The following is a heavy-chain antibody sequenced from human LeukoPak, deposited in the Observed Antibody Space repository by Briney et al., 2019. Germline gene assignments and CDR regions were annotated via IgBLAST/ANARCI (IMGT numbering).Heavy chain of an antibody. CDR2: IYYSGST. Sequence: SETLSLTCTVSGGSISNSSSYWGWIRQPPGKGLEWIGSIYYSGSTYYNPSLKSRVTISVDTSKNQFSLKLSSVTAADTAVYYCAGSEYCGGDCYSPRFDPWGQGTLVTVSS. D-gene: IGHD2-21*02. CDR3: AGSEYCGGDCYSPRFDP. J-gene: IGHJ5*02. V-gene: IGHV4-39*01. CDR1: GGSISNSSSY.